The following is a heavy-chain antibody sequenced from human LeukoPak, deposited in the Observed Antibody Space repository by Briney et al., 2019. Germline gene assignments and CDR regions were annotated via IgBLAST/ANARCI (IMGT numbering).Heavy chain of an antibody. J-gene: IGHJ3*02. CDR3: ASDTAMVSDAFDI. CDR1: GGTFSSYA. Sequence: ASVKVPCKASGGTFSSYAISWVRQAPGQGLEWMGGIIPIFGTANYAQKFQGRVTITADESTSTAYMELSSLRSEDTAVYYCASDTAMVSDAFDIWGQGTMVTVSS. D-gene: IGHD5-18*01. V-gene: IGHV1-69*01. CDR2: IIPIFGTA.